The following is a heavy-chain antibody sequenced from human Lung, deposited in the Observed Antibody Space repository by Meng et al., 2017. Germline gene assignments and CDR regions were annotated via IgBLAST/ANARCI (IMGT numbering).Heavy chain of an antibody. Sequence: QVQLQESGPGLVKPSHTLSLNCTCSGGSISSGTYYLGWIRQLPGKGLEWIAYIHYSGSTYYSPSLKSRVTISVDTSKNQLSLKLSSMTAADTAVYYCARYVFDSSSLYSNWFDPWGQGTLVTVSS. V-gene: IGHV4-31*02. D-gene: IGHD3-22*01. CDR2: IHYSGST. J-gene: IGHJ5*02. CDR1: GGSISSGTYY. CDR3: ARYVFDSSSLYSNWFDP.